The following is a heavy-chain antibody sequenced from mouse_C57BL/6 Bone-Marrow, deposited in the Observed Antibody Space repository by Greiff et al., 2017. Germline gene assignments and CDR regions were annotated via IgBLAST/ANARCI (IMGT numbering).Heavy chain of an antibody. J-gene: IGHJ2*01. CDR3: ARGRYDYDEDYVDY. CDR1: GYTFTSYW. Sequence: QVQLQQPGAELVKPGASVKLSCKASGYTFTSYWMHWVKQRPGQGLEWIGMIHPNSGSTNYNEKFKSKATLTVDKSSSTAYMQLSSLTSEDSAVYYCARGRYDYDEDYVDYWSQGTTLTVSS. CDR2: IHPNSGST. D-gene: IGHD2-4*01. V-gene: IGHV1-64*01.